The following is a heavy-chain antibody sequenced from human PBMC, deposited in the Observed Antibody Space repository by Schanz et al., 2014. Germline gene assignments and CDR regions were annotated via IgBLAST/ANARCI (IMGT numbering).Heavy chain of an antibody. V-gene: IGHV1-18*01. J-gene: IGHJ4*02. CDR3: ARDQSPYTNSSDVRYFDY. Sequence: QVQLVQSGAEVKKPGASVKVSCKASGYTFSSYGITWVRQAPGQGLEWMGMINPSGGSTTYAQKFQGRVTMTTDTSTSTAYMELRSLRSDDTAVYYCARDQSPYTNSSDVRYFDYWGQGSLVTVSS. CDR2: INPSGGST. CDR1: GYTFSSYG. D-gene: IGHD6-6*01.